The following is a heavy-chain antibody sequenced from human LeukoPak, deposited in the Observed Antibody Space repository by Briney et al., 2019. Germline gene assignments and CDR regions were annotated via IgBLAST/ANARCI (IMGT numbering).Heavy chain of an antibody. J-gene: IGHJ4*02. CDR1: GYTFTGYY. V-gene: IGHV1-2*06. CDR3: ARVGATIAIRLDY. D-gene: IGHD5-12*01. Sequence: ASVKVSCKASGYTFTGYYMHWVRQAPGQGLEWMGRINPNSGGTNYAQKFQGRVTMTRDTSISTAYMELSRLRSDDTAVYYCARVGATIAIRLDYWGQGTLVTVSS. CDR2: INPNSGGT.